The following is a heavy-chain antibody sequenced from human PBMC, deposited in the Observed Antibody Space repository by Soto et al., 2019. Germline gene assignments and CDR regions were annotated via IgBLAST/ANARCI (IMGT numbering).Heavy chain of an antibody. CDR3: ARSYYDFWSGTYYYYMDV. D-gene: IGHD3-3*01. V-gene: IGHV4-59*11. Sequence: SETLSLTCTVPGGSISTHYWSWIRQPPGKGLEWIGYISYGGSTNYNPSLKSRVTISVDTSKNQFSLKLSSVTAADTAVYYCARSYYDFWSGTYYYYMDVWGNGTTVTVSS. J-gene: IGHJ6*03. CDR2: ISYGGST. CDR1: GGSISTHY.